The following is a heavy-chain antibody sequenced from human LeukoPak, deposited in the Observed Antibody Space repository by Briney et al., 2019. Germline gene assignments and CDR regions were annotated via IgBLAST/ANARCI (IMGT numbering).Heavy chain of an antibody. J-gene: IGHJ4*02. CDR1: GFPFNTYA. CDR3: AKDVGKWESLHFFDY. V-gene: IGHV3-23*01. Sequence: GGSLRLSCSASGFPFNTYAIHWVRQAPGKGLEWISGISGSGASTYYAGSVTGRFTISRDNSRSTLYLQMNSLRGDDTAVYYCAKDVGKWESLHFFDYWGQGTLVTVSS. D-gene: IGHD1-26*01. CDR2: ISGSGAST.